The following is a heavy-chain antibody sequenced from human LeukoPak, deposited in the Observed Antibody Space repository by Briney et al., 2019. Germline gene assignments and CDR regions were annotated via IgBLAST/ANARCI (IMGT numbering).Heavy chain of an antibody. D-gene: IGHD6-13*01. V-gene: IGHV3-7*01. CDR1: GFSVSSYW. CDR3: AREYLGYSSSWGGFDY. J-gene: IGHJ4*02. Sequence: GSLRLSCGVSGFSVSSYWMSWVRQAPGKGLEWVASIKQDGSDRYYVDSVKGRFTISRDNAKNSLYLQMNSLRAEDTAVYYCAREYLGYSSSWGGFDYWGQGTLVTVSS. CDR2: IKQDGSDR.